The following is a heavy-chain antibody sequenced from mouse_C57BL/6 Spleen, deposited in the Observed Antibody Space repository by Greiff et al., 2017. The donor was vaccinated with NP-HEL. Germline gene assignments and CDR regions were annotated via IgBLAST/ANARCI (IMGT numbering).Heavy chain of an antibody. V-gene: IGHV1-50*01. CDR1: GYTFTSYW. J-gene: IGHJ3*01. D-gene: IGHD1-1*01. Sequence: QVQLQQPGAELVKPGASVKLSCKASGYTFTSYWMQWVKQRPGQGLEWIGEIDPSDSYTNYNQKFKGKATLTVDTSSSTAYMQLSSLTSEDSAVYYCARGYYGSRQAWFAYWGQGTLVTVSA. CDR3: ARGYYGSRQAWFAY. CDR2: IDPSDSYT.